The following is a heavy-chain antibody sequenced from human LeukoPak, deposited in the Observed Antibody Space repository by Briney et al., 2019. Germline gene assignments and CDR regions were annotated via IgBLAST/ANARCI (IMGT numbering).Heavy chain of an antibody. CDR3: ARDRSSWGYMDV. CDR2: IYSGGST. CDR1: GFTVSSNY. D-gene: IGHD6-13*01. J-gene: IGHJ6*03. V-gene: IGHV3-53*01. Sequence: GGSLRLSCAASGFTVSSNYMSWVRQAPGKGLEWVSVIYSGGSTYYADSVKGRFTISRDNSKNTLYLQMNSPRAEDTAVYYCARDRSSWGYMDVWGKGTTVTVSS.